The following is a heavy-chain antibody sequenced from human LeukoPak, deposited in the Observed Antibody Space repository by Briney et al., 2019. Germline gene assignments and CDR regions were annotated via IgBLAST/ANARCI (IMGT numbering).Heavy chain of an antibody. CDR2: MKQDGNEK. Sequence: PGGSLRLSCAASGFTFSSYWMSWIRQAPGKGLECVANMKQDGNEKNYLDSVKGRFTISRDNAKNSLYLQMNSLRAEDTAVYYCAKDDTYGSGSYFDYWGQGTLVTVSS. D-gene: IGHD3-10*01. CDR1: GFTFSSYW. CDR3: AKDDTYGSGSYFDY. J-gene: IGHJ4*02. V-gene: IGHV3-7*03.